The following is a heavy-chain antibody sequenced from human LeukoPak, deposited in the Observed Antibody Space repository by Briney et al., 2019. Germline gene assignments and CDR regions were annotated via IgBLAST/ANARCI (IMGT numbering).Heavy chain of an antibody. J-gene: IGHJ4*02. V-gene: IGHV4-4*07. CDR1: GGSISSYY. Sequence: PSETLSLTCTVSGGSISSYYWSWIRQPAGKGLEWIGRIYTSGSTNYNPSLKSRVTMSVDTSKNQFSLKLSSVTAADTAVYYCARDLTYYYDSSGYYDWGADYWGQGTLVTVSS. D-gene: IGHD3-22*01. CDR3: ARDLTYYYDSSGYYDWGADY. CDR2: IYTSGST.